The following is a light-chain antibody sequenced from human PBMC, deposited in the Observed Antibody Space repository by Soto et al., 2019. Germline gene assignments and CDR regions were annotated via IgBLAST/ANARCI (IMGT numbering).Light chain of an antibody. V-gene: IGKV3-20*01. J-gene: IGKJ1*01. CDR2: GAS. Sequence: IVMTQSPATLSVSPGQRSTLSCRASQSVSSSYLAWYQQKPGQAPRLLIYGASSRATGIPDRFSGSGSGTDFTLTISRLETEDFAVYYCQQYGSSWTFGQGTKVDIK. CDR1: QSVSSSY. CDR3: QQYGSSWT.